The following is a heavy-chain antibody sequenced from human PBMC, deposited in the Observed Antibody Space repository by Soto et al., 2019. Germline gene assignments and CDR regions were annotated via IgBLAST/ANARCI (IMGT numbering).Heavy chain of an antibody. CDR1: GFTFNNYV. V-gene: IGHV3-23*01. CDR2: ISATGGST. J-gene: IGHJ4*02. Sequence: PGGSLRLSCAASGFTFNNYVMNWVRQAPGKGLEWVATISATGGSTYYADSVKGRFTISRDNSKNTLYLQMNGLRVEDTAVYYCAKDRLAGNFDYWGQGTQVTVSS. CDR3: AKDRLAGNFDY.